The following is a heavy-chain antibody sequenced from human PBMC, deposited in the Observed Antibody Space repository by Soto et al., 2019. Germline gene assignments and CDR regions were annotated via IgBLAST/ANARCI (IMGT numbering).Heavy chain of an antibody. CDR2: IIPIFGTA. V-gene: IGHV1-69*13. J-gene: IGHJ5*02. CDR3: ARKVYCSGGSCLSFDP. Sequence: SVNVSCKASVSTFSSYAISWGRQAPGQGLEWMGGIIPIFGTANCAQKFQGRVTITADESTSTAYMELSSLRSEDTAVYYCARKVYCSGGSCLSFDPWGQGTLVTVSS. D-gene: IGHD2-15*01. CDR1: VSTFSSYA.